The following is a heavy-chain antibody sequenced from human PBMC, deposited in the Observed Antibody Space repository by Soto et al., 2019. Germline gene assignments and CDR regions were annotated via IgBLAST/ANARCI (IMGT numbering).Heavy chain of an antibody. V-gene: IGHV3-23*01. CDR2: ISGSGGST. CDR3: AKDTRYSSGWYYFEY. CDR1: GFTFSSYA. D-gene: IGHD6-19*01. Sequence: GGSLRLSCAASGFTFSSYAMSWVRQAPGKGLEWVSAISGSGGSTYYADSVKGRFTISRDNSKNTLYLQMNSLRAEDTAVYYWAKDTRYSSGWYYFEYWGQGTLVTVSS. J-gene: IGHJ4*02.